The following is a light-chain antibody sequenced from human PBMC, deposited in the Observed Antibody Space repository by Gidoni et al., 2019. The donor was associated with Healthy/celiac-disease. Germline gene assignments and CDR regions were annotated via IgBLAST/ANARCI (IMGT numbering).Light chain of an antibody. V-gene: IGKV2-28*01. CDR3: MQALQTPVT. Sequence: IVMTQSPLYLPVTPGEPASISCRSSQSLLHSNGYNYLDWYLQKPGQSPQLLIYLGSNRASGVPYRFSGSGSGTDFTLKISRVEAEDVGVYYCMQALQTPVTFGGGTKVEIK. J-gene: IGKJ4*01. CDR2: LGS. CDR1: QSLLHSNGYNY.